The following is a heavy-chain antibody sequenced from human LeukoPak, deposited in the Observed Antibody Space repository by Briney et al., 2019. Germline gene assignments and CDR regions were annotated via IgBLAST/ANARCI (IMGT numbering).Heavy chain of an antibody. J-gene: IGHJ6*03. D-gene: IGHD6-13*01. CDR2: IYYSGST. CDR3: AGDSDAGYSGSWDYMDV. V-gene: IGHV4-59*01. Sequence: SETLSLTCTDSGGSISSYNWSWIRHPPGEGLGRIWYIYYSGSTNYNPSLQSRVTISLDTSTNQFSLKLSSVTAAATALYYCAGDSDAGYSGSWDYMDVWGKGTTVTVS. CDR1: GGSISSYN.